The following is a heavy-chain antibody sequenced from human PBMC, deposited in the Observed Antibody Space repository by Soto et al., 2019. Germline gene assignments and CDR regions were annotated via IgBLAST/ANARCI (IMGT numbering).Heavy chain of an antibody. J-gene: IGHJ3*02. Sequence: QVQLQESGPGLVKPSETLSLTCTVSGGSVSSGSYYWSWIRQPPGKGLEWIGYIYYSGSTNYNPSLKNRVTISVDTSKNQFSLKLSSVTAADTVVYYCARYSVVVVVAAKYAFDIWGQGTMVTVSS. CDR2: IYYSGST. CDR3: ARYSVVVVVAAKYAFDI. D-gene: IGHD2-15*01. V-gene: IGHV4-61*01. CDR1: GGSVSSGSYY.